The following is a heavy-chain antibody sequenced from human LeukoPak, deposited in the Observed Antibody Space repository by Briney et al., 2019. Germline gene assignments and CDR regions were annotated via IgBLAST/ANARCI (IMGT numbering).Heavy chain of an antibody. J-gene: IGHJ5*02. CDR3: AREGIAAAGTGFYWFDP. Sequence: SETLSLTCIVSGGSISSYYWSWIRQPPGKGLEWIGYIYYSGSTNYNPSLKSRVTISVDTSKNQFSLKLSSVTAADTAVYYCAREGIAAAGTGFYWFDPWGQGTLVTVSS. V-gene: IGHV4-59*01. CDR2: IYYSGST. CDR1: GGSISSYY. D-gene: IGHD6-13*01.